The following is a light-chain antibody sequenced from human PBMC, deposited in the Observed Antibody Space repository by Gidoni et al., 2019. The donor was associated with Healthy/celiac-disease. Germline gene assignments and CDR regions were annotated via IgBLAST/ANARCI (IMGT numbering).Light chain of an antibody. V-gene: IGLV1-44*01. J-gene: IGLJ2*01. CDR2: SNN. Sequence: QSVLTQPPSASGTPGQRVTISCDGSSSNIGSNTVNWYQQLPGTAPKLLIYSNNQRPSGVPDRFSGSKSGTSASLAISGLQSEDEADYYCAAWDDSLNGYVVFGGGTKLTVL. CDR1: SSNIGSNT. CDR3: AAWDDSLNGYVV.